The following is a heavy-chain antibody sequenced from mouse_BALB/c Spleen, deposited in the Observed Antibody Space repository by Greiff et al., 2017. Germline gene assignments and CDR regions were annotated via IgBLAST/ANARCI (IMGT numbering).Heavy chain of an antibody. CDR2: IWAGGST. V-gene: IGHV2-9*02. Sequence: VQLVESGPGLVAPSQSLSITCTVSGFSLTSYGVHWVRQPPGKGLEWLGVIWAGGSTNYNSALMSRLSISKDNSKSQVFLKMNSLQTDDTAMYYCARGGYGAFAYWGQGTLVTVSA. CDR3: ARGGYGAFAY. CDR1: GFSLTSYG. J-gene: IGHJ3*01. D-gene: IGHD1-2*01.